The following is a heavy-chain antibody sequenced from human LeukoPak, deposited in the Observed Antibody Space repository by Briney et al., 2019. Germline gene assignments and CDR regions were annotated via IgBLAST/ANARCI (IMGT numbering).Heavy chain of an antibody. V-gene: IGHV3-64D*09. J-gene: IGHJ4*02. CDR3: VRSVTTLSDFHN. CDR2: ISNNGGST. Sequence: GGSLRLSCLASXFTLSSYIMHWVRQAPGKGLEYVSAISNNGGSTYYADSVKGRFTISRDNSKNTLYLQMNSLRPEDTAVYYCVRSVTTLSDFHNWGQGTLVTVSS. D-gene: IGHD4-17*01. CDR1: XFTLSSYI.